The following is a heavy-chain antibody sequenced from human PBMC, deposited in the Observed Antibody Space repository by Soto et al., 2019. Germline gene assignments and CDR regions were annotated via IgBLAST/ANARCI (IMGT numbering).Heavy chain of an antibody. D-gene: IGHD3-10*02. Sequence: HPGGSLRLSCEASGLTFSSYGMHWVRQSPGKGLEWVAVLSFDGRKTYYADSVKCRLTISRDNSKNTLNLQMNSLRAEDTAVYYCAKDYVRLLVVARDYYCIVFWGQGTTVTV. CDR1: GLTFSSYG. CDR2: LSFDGRKT. J-gene: IGHJ6*02. V-gene: IGHV3-30*18. CDR3: AKDYVRLLVVARDYYCIVF.